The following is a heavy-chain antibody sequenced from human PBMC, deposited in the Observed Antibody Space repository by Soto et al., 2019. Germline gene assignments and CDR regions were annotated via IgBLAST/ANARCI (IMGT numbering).Heavy chain of an antibody. V-gene: IGHV3-23*01. J-gene: IGHJ4*02. Sequence: PGGSLRLSCAASGFTFSSYAMSWVRQAPGKGLEWVSGITASGGSTSYADSVKGRFTISRDNSKNTLYLQMNSLRAEDTAVYYCAHKQAIVLVPAAIWYWGQGTLVTVSS. CDR1: GFTFSSYA. CDR2: ITASGGST. D-gene: IGHD2-2*02. CDR3: AHKQAIVLVPAAIWY.